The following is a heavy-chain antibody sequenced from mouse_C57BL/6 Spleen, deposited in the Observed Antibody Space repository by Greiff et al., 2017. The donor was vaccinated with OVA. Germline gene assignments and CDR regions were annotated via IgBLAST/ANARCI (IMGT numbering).Heavy chain of an antibody. CDR3: ASLTGTGDYFDY. J-gene: IGHJ2*01. CDR1: GYSFTDYN. D-gene: IGHD4-1*01. CDR2: INPNYGTT. Sequence: EVKLQQSGPELVKPGASVKISCKASGYSFTDYNMNWVKQSNGKSLEWIGVINPNYGTTSYNQKFKGKATLTVDQSSSTAYMQLNSLTSEDSSVYYCASLTGTGDYFDYWGQGTTLTVSS. V-gene: IGHV1-39*01.